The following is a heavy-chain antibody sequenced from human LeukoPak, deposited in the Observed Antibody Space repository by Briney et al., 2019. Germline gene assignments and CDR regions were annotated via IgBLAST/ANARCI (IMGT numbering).Heavy chain of an antibody. J-gene: IGHJ5*02. V-gene: IGHV4-59*08. CDR1: GGSISSYY. Sequence: SETLSLTCTVSGGSISSYYWSWIRQPPGKGLEWIGYIYYSGSTNYNPSLKSRVTISVDTSKNQFSLKLSSVTAADTAVYYCARNGDHGGGNWFDPWGQGTLVTVSS. CDR3: ARNGDHGGGNWFDP. CDR2: IYYSGST. D-gene: IGHD4-17*01.